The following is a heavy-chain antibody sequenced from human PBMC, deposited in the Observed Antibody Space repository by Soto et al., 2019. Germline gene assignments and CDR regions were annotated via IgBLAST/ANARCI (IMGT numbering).Heavy chain of an antibody. CDR2: ISGSGSST. V-gene: IGHV3-23*01. CDR1: GFTFNNYA. Sequence: GGSLRLSCAASGFTFNNYAMSWVRQAPGKGLEWVSSISGSGSSTYYADSVKGRFTISRDNSKNTLYLQLNTLRAEDTAVYYCAEDQPGVAARFDYWGQGTLVTVSS. CDR3: AEDQPGVAARFDY. J-gene: IGHJ4*02. D-gene: IGHD6-13*01.